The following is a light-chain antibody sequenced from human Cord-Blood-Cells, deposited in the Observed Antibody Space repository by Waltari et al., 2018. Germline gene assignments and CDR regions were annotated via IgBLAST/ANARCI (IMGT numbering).Light chain of an antibody. V-gene: IGLV2-14*03. J-gene: IGLJ3*02. Sequence: QSALTQPASVSGSPGPSITISCTGTSSHVGGYNYVSWYQQHPGKAPKLMIHDVSKRPSGVSNRFSGSKSGNTASLTISGLQAEDEADYYCSSYTSSSTWVFGGGTKLTVL. CDR1: SSHVGGYNY. CDR3: SSYTSSSTWV. CDR2: DVS.